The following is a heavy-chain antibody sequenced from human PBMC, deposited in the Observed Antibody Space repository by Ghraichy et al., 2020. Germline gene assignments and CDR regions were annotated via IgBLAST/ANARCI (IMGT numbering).Heavy chain of an antibody. J-gene: IGHJ4*02. CDR2: IGSNGNYI. V-gene: IGHV3-21*01. CDR1: GFTFSSYS. CDR3: ARHLADHFDSSGYLLDY. Sequence: GSLRLSCAASGFTFSSYSMNWVRQAPGKGLEWVSSIGSNGNYIYYADSVKGRFTISRDNAKNSLYLQMNSLRAEDTAVYYCARHLADHFDSSGYLLDYWGQGTLVTVSS. D-gene: IGHD3-22*01.